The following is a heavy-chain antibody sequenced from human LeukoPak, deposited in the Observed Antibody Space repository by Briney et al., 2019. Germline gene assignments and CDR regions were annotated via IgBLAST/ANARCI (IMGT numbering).Heavy chain of an antibody. V-gene: IGHV4-34*01. CDR1: GGSFSGYY. J-gene: IGHJ5*02. Sequence: SETLSLTCAVYGGSFSGYYWSWIRQPPGKGLGWIGEINHSGSTNYNPSLKSRVTISVDTSKNQFSLKLSSVTAADTAVYYCARGLDAWFDPWGQGTLVTVSS. CDR2: INHSGST. CDR3: ARGLDAWFDP.